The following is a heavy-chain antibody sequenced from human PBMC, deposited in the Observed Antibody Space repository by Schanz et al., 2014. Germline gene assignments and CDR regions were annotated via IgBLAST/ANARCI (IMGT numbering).Heavy chain of an antibody. D-gene: IGHD1-26*01. J-gene: IGHJ6*02. Sequence: VQLVESGGGLVQPGGSLRLCCVASGFTFSRYWMTWVRQAPGKGLEWVSLIDRDGGHTYYADSVKGRFTTSRDNSKNTMYLQMNSLRAEDTAVYYCVKDLQRELLRDDHYYGMDVWGQGTTVTVSS. CDR2: IDRDGGHT. CDR1: GFTFSRYW. CDR3: VKDLQRELLRDDHYYGMDV. V-gene: IGHV3-NL1*01.